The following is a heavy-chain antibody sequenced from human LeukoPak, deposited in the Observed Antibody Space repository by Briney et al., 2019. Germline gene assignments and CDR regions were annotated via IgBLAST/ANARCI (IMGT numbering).Heavy chain of an antibody. CDR3: ATGDDYRTFDY. J-gene: IGHJ4*02. CDR2: ISSSGITI. Sequence: GGSLRLSCAASEFTFSSYEMNWVRQAPGKGLEWVSYISSSGITIYYADSVKGRFTISRDNAKNSLYLQMNSLRAEDTAVYYCATGDDYRTFDYWGQGTLATVSS. D-gene: IGHD5-24*01. V-gene: IGHV3-48*03. CDR1: EFTFSSYE.